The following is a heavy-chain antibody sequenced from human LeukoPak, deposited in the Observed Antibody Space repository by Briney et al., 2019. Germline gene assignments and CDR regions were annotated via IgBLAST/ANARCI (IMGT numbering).Heavy chain of an antibody. J-gene: IGHJ2*01. D-gene: IGHD3-22*01. Sequence: PSETLSLTCTVSGASITSYYWSWIRQPPGKGLEWIGYIFYSGNTNYNPSLKSRVTISIDTSKNQFSLNLSSVTATDSAVYYCARGAYYYDSSGYYYGRYFDLWGRGTLVTVSS. CDR1: GASITSYY. CDR2: IFYSGNT. CDR3: ARGAYYYDSSGYYYGRYFDL. V-gene: IGHV4-59*08.